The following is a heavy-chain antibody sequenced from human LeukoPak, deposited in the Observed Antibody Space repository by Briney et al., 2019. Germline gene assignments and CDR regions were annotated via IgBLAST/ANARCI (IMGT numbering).Heavy chain of an antibody. Sequence: GSLRLSCAASGFTFSTYNMNWVRQAPGKGLEWVSSISSSTSYIFYADSVKGRFTISRDNAKNSLYLQMNSLRAEDTAVYYCARRVEDAFDIWGQGTMVTVSS. CDR1: GFTFSTYN. J-gene: IGHJ3*02. CDR2: ISSSTSYI. V-gene: IGHV3-21*01. CDR3: ARRVEDAFDI.